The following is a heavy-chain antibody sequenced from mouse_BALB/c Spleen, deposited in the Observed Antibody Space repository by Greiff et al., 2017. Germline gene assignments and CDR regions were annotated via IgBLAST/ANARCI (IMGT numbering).Heavy chain of an antibody. CDR2: IAPGSGST. V-gene: IGHV1S41*01. CDR3: AGGDFSMDY. Sequence: DLVKPGASVKLSCKASGYTFTSYGINWIKQRPGQGLEWIGRIAPGSGSTYYNEMFKGKATLTVDTSSSTAYIQLSSLSSEDSAVYFCAGGDFSMDYWGQGTSVTVSS. J-gene: IGHJ4*01. CDR1: GYTFTSYG.